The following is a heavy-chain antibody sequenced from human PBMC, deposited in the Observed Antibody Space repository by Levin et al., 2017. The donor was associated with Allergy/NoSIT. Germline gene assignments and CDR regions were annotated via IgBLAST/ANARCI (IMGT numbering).Heavy chain of an antibody. CDR3: ARVSTAEQQLVYDAFDS. J-gene: IGHJ3*02. CDR2: ISYDGSNK. CDR1: GFTFSSYA. V-gene: IGHV3-30-3*01. D-gene: IGHD6-13*01. Sequence: LSLTCAASGFTFSSYAMHWVRQAPGKGLEWVAVISYDGSNKYYADSVKGRFTISRDNSKNTLYLQMNSLRAEDTAVYYCARVSTAEQQLVYDAFDSWGQGTMVTVSS.